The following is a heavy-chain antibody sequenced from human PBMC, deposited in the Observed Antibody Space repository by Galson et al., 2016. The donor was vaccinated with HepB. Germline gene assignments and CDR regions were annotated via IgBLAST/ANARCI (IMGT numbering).Heavy chain of an antibody. CDR1: GYSFTTYW. CDR3: ASHGYYYDSSGYRYYIDY. J-gene: IGHJ4*02. D-gene: IGHD3-22*01. V-gene: IGHV5-51*01. CDR2: IYPGDSDS. Sequence: QSGAAVKKPGESLKISCQGSGYSFTTYWIGWVRQMPGRGLEWMGIIYPGDSDSRYSPSFAGQVTISADKSISTAYLQWGSLKASDTAMYYCASHGYYYDSSGYRYYIDYWGQGTLVTVSS.